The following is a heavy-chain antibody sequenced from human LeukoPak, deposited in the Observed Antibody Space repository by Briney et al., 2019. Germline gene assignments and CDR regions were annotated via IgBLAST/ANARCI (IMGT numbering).Heavy chain of an antibody. CDR2: INHSGST. J-gene: IGHJ4*02. CDR3: ARGLGANIAVAGTFGY. CDR1: GGSSSGYY. D-gene: IGHD6-19*01. Sequence: SETLSLTCAVYGGSSSGYYWSWIRQPPWKGLEWIGEINHSGSTNYNPSLKSRVTISVDTSKNQFSLKLSSVTAADTAVYYCARGLGANIAVAGTFGYWGQGTLVTVSS. V-gene: IGHV4-34*01.